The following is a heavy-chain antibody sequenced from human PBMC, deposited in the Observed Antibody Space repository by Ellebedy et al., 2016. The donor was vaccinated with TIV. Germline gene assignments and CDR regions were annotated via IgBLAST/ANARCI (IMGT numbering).Heavy chain of an antibody. V-gene: IGHV3-11*06. CDR3: AREGNHKPFDY. Sequence: GESLKISCAASGFTFSDYHMSWIRQAPGRGLEWISYINTGSSYTKYADSVWGRFTISRDNSKRSLYLQMNNLRVEATGVYYCAREGNHKPFDYWGQGTLVTVSS. J-gene: IGHJ4*02. CDR2: INTGSSYT. D-gene: IGHD3-10*01. CDR1: GFTFSDYH.